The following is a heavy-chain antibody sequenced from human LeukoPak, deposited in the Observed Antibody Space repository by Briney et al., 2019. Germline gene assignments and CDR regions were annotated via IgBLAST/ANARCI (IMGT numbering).Heavy chain of an antibody. CDR1: GGTFSSYA. V-gene: IGHV1-69*06. J-gene: IGHJ6*03. Sequence: GASVKVSCKASGGTFSSYAINWVRQAPGQGLEWMGGIIPIFGTANYAQKFQGRVTITADKSTSTAYIKLSSLRSEDTAVYYCARGAYSSSSLWGNYYYYMDVWGKGTTVTVSS. CDR3: ARGAYSSSSLWGNYYYYMDV. D-gene: IGHD6-6*01. CDR2: IIPIFGTA.